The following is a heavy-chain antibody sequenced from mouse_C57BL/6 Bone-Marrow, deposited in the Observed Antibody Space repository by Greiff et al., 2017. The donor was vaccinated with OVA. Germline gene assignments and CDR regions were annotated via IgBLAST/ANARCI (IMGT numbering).Heavy chain of an antibody. J-gene: IGHJ3*01. CDR3: ARHHYYGSSYVGWFAY. D-gene: IGHD1-1*01. V-gene: IGHV5-6*01. CDR2: ISSGGSYT. CDR1: GFTFSSYG. Sequence: EVKLKESGGDLVKPGGSLKLSCAASGFTFSSYGMSWIRQTPDKRLEWVATISSGGSYTYYPDSVKGRFTISRDNAKNTLYLQMSSLKSEDTAMYYCARHHYYGSSYVGWFAYWGQGTLVTVSA.